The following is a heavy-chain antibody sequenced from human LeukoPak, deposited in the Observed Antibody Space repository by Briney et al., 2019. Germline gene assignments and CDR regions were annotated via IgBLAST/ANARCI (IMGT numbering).Heavy chain of an antibody. Sequence: GGSLRLSCAASGFTFDDYTMHWVRQAPGKGLEWVSAISGSGGSTYYADSVKGRFTISRDNSKNTLYLQMNSLRAEDTAVYYCAKDRDSGAHGWFDPWGQGTLVTVSS. CDR1: GFTFDDYT. CDR2: ISGSGGST. J-gene: IGHJ5*02. V-gene: IGHV3-23*01. D-gene: IGHD4-17*01. CDR3: AKDRDSGAHGWFDP.